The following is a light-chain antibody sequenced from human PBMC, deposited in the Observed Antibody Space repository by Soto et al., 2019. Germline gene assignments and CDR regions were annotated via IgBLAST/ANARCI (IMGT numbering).Light chain of an antibody. J-gene: IGKJ1*01. CDR3: QQYYSNPRT. Sequence: DIVMTQSTDSLAVSLGERATINCRSSQSVLYTPNNKNYLAWYQQKPGQPPRLLIYWASTRESGVPDRFSGSGSWTDFTLTISSLQAEDVAVYHCQQYYSNPRTFGQGTKVEIK. CDR2: WAS. CDR1: QSVLYTPNNKNY. V-gene: IGKV4-1*01.